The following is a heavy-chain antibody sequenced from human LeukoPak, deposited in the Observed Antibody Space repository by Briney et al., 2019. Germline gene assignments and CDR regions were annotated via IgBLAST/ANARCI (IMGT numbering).Heavy chain of an antibody. V-gene: IGHV1-69*05. CDR1: GGTFSSYA. CDR3: ARDVEEYSYGYLDY. J-gene: IGHJ4*02. CDR2: IIPIFGTA. D-gene: IGHD5-18*01. Sequence: SVKVSCKSSGGTFSSYAISLVRQAPGQGLDWMGRIIPIFGTANYAQKFQGRVTITTDESTSTAYMELSSLRSEDTAVYYCARDVEEYSYGYLDYWGQGTLVTVSS.